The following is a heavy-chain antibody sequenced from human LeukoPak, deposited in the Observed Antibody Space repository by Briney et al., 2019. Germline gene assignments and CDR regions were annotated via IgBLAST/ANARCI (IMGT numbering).Heavy chain of an antibody. CDR3: ARAPRTYSGSYYYGMDV. CDR2: INPNSGGT. D-gene: IGHD1-26*01. CDR1: GYTFTGYY. Sequence: GASVKVSCKASGYTFTGYYMHWVRQAPGQGLEWMGWINPNSGGTNYAQKFQGWVTMTRDTSISTAYMELSRLRSDDTAVYYCARAPRTYSGSYYYGMDVWGQGTTVTVSS. J-gene: IGHJ6*02. V-gene: IGHV1-2*04.